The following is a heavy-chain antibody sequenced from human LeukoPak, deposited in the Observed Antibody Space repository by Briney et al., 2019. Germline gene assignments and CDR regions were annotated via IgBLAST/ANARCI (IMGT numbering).Heavy chain of an antibody. CDR1: GFTFSSHG. D-gene: IGHD6-19*01. CDR3: AKAHSSGWSSYDY. V-gene: IGHV3-23*01. J-gene: IGHJ4*02. CDR2: ISGSGSDT. Sequence: GGSLRLSCAASGFTFSSHGMAWVRQAPGKGLERVSGISGSGSDTFYADSVKGHFTISRDNSLNTLYLQMNSLRAEDTAVYYCAKAHSSGWSSYDYWGQGTLVTVSS.